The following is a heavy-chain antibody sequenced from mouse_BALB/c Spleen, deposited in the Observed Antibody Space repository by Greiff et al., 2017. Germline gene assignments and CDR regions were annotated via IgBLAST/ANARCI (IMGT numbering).Heavy chain of an antibody. J-gene: IGHJ2*01. D-gene: IGHD2-14*01. V-gene: IGHV10-1*02. CDR1: GFTFNTYA. CDR2: IRSKSNNYAT. Sequence: DVMLVESGGGLVQPKGSLKLSCAASGFTFNTYAMNWVRQAPGKGLEWVARIRSKSNNYATYYADSVKDRFTISRDDSQSMLYLQMNNLKTEDTAMYYCVRHRYGFDYWGQGTTLTVSS. CDR3: VRHRYGFDY.